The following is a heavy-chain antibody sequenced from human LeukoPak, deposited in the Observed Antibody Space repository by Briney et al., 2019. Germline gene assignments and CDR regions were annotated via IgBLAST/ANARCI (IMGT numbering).Heavy chain of an antibody. CDR1: GFTFDDYA. CDR2: ISWNSGNI. CDR3: AKLGSNWNYSPSAFDI. V-gene: IGHV3-9*01. J-gene: IGHJ3*02. Sequence: GRSLSLSCAASGFTFDDYAMHWVRQAPGKGLEWVSGISWNSGNIGYADSVKGRFTVSRDNAKNSLYLQMNSLRAEDTALYYCAKLGSNWNYSPSAFDIWGQGTMVTVSS. D-gene: IGHD1-7*01.